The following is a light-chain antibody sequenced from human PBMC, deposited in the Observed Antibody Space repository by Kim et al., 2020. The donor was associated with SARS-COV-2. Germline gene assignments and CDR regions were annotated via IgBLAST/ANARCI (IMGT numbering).Light chain of an antibody. J-gene: IGKJ1*01. CDR2: KAS. CDR3: QQYSSYPWT. V-gene: IGKV1-5*03. Sequence: DIQMTQSPSTLSASVGDRVTITCRASPSISTWLAWYQHKPGKAPKLLIYKASSLESGVPSRFSGSGSGREFTLTISSLQPDDFATYYCQQYSSYPWTFGQGTKVDIK. CDR1: PSISTW.